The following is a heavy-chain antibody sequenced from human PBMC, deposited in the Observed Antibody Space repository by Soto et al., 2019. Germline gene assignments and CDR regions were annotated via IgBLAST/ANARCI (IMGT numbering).Heavy chain of an antibody. CDR1: GFTFDDFA. D-gene: IGHD4-17*01. Sequence: EVQLVESGGGLVQPGRSLRLSCAASGFTFDDFAMHWVRQAPGKGLEWVSGVSWTNDTIGYAGSVEGRFTISRDNAKNSLYLQMNSLRAEDTALYYCAKSGGAYGDYWFDYWGQGTLVTVSS. CDR3: AKSGGAYGDYWFDY. CDR2: VSWTNDTI. V-gene: IGHV3-9*01. J-gene: IGHJ4*02.